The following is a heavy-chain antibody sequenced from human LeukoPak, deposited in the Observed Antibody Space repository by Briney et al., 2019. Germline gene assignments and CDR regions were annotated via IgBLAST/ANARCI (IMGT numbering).Heavy chain of an antibody. V-gene: IGHV3-33*01. CDR1: GFTFSSYG. CDR2: IWYDGSNK. D-gene: IGHD4-17*01. Sequence: GRSLRLSCAASGFTFSSYGMHWVRQAPGKGLEWVAVIWYDGSNKYYADSVKGRLTISRDNSKNTLYLQMNSLRAEDTAVNYCARDGHDYGDSPYYFDYWGQGTLVTVSS. CDR3: ARDGHDYGDSPYYFDY. J-gene: IGHJ4*02.